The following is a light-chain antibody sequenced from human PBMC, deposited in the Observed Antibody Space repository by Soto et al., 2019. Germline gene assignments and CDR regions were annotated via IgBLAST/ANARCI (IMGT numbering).Light chain of an antibody. CDR3: AAWDDRLNGWV. CDR1: SSNIGNNY. CDR2: DNN. J-gene: IGLJ3*02. Sequence: QSVLTQPPSVSAAPGQKVTISCSGSSSNIGNNYVSWYQQLPGTAPKLLIYDNNKRPSGIPDRFSGSKSGTSATLGITGLQTGDEADYYCAAWDDRLNGWVFGGGTKLTVL. V-gene: IGLV1-51*01.